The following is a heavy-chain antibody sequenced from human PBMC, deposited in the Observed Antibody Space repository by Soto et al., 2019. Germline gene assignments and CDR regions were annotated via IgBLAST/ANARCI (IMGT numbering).Heavy chain of an antibody. J-gene: IGHJ4*02. Sequence: TSETLSLTCTVSGGSISSGGYYWSWIRQHPGKGLEWIGYIYYSGSTYYNPSLKSRVTISVDTSKNQFSLKLSSVTAADTAVYYCARASNWNYVYFDYWGQGTLVTVSS. V-gene: IGHV4-31*03. CDR2: IYYSGST. CDR1: GGSISSGGYY. D-gene: IGHD1-7*01. CDR3: ARASNWNYVYFDY.